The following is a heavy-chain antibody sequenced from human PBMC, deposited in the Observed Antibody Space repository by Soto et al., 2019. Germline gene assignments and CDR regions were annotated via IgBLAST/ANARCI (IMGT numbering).Heavy chain of an antibody. Sequence: QAQLVESGGGVVQPGRSLRLSCAASGFTFSSYGMHWVRQAPGTGLEWVAVISYDGGIQHYADSVKGRFTISRDNSKNMVLLQMNSLRAADTAVYYCVSDRGCGHASVPYSWGQGTLVSVSS. J-gene: IGHJ4*02. V-gene: IGHV3-30*03. CDR2: ISYDGGIQ. D-gene: IGHD3-10*01. CDR1: GFTFSSYG. CDR3: VSDRGCGHASVPYS.